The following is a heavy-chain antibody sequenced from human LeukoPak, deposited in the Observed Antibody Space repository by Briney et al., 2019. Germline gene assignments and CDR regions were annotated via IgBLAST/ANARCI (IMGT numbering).Heavy chain of an antibody. V-gene: IGHV4-30-4*01. CDR1: GGSISSGEYY. Sequence: SETLSLTCTVSGGSISSGEYYWSWIRQPQGKGLEGSGYFSYTGSTYYHPSRKSRLSISVDTSKNQFSLRLMSVTAADTAVYHCARALNENSYAFDSWGQGTLVTVSS. D-gene: IGHD5-18*01. CDR3: ARALNENSYAFDS. J-gene: IGHJ4*02. CDR2: FSYTGST.